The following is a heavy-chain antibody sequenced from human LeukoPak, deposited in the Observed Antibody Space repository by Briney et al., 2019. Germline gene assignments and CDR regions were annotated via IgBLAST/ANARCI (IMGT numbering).Heavy chain of an antibody. D-gene: IGHD2-15*01. CDR3: ARDCCSGGALDY. J-gene: IGHJ4*02. CDR2: IYYSGST. Sequence: PSETLSLTCTVSGGSISSYYWSWIRKPPGKGLEWIGYIYYSGSTNYNPSPKSRVTISVDTSKNQFSLKLSSVTAADTAVYYCARDCCSGGALDYWGQGTLVTVSS. CDR1: GGSISSYY. V-gene: IGHV4-59*01.